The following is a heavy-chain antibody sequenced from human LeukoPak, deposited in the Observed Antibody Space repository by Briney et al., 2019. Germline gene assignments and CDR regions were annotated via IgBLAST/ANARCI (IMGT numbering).Heavy chain of an antibody. D-gene: IGHD6-13*01. Sequence: WIRQPPGKGLEWVSSISSSSSYIYYADSVKGRFTISRDNAKNSLYLQMNSLRAEDTAVYYCARDSSSSWVFDYWGQGTLVTVSS. V-gene: IGHV3-21*01. CDR3: ARDSSSSWVFDY. CDR2: ISSSSSYI. J-gene: IGHJ4*02.